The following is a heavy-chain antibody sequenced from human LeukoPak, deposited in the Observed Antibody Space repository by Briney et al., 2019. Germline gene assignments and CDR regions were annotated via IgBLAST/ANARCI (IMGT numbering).Heavy chain of an antibody. CDR1: GFTFSNYV. CDR3: AKDGYGVLDY. V-gene: IGHV3-23*01. J-gene: IGHJ4*02. CDR2: ISGSGGST. Sequence: GGSLRLSCAASGFTFSNYVMSWVRQAPGKGLEWVPDISGSGGSTHYADSVKGRFTISRENSQNTLYLQMNSLRAEDTAVYYCAKDGYGVLDYWGQGTLVTVSS. D-gene: IGHD4-17*01.